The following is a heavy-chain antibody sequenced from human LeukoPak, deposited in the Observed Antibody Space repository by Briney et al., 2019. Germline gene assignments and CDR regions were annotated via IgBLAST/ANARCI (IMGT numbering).Heavy chain of an antibody. CDR1: GYSFTNYW. V-gene: IGHV5-51*01. J-gene: IGHJ4*02. Sequence: PGESLKISCKASGYSFTNYWIGWVRQVPGKGLDWMGIIYPGDSDTRYSPSFQGQVTISADKSISTAYLQWNSLKASDTAIYYCAAYGELSGLFKYWGQGTLVTVSS. CDR2: IYPGDSDT. CDR3: AAYGELSGLFKY. D-gene: IGHD1-7*01.